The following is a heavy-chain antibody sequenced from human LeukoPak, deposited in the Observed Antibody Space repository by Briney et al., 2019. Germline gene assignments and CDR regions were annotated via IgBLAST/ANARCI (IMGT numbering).Heavy chain of an antibody. CDR2: IAYTGTI. J-gene: IGHJ4*02. CDR1: GFTFNRYS. Sequence: GGSLRLSCAASGFTFNRYSMNWVRQAPGEGLEWVSYIAYTGTIHYADSVKGRFTISRDDAKNSLYLHMNSLRAEDTAVYYCTRDPRALDYWGQGTLVTVSP. CDR3: TRDPRALDY. V-gene: IGHV3-48*01.